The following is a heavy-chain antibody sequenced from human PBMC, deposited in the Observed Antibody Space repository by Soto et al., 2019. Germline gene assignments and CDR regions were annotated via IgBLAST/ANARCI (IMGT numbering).Heavy chain of an antibody. J-gene: IGHJ6*02. D-gene: IGHD2-2*01. CDR2: MNPNSGNT. CDR3: ANGGADCMCTSGPWVNSSYYYGMDV. Sequence: ASVKVSCKASGYTFTSYDINWVRQATGQGLEWMGWMNPNSGNTGYAQKFQGRVTMTRNTSISTAYMELSSLRSEDTAVYYCANGGADCMCTSGPWVNSSYYYGMDVWGQGTTVTVSS. V-gene: IGHV1-8*01. CDR1: GYTFTSYD.